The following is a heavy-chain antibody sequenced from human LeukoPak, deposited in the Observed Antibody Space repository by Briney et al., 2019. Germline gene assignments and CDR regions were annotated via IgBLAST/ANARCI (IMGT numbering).Heavy chain of an antibody. V-gene: IGHV4-34*01. CDR1: GGSFSGYY. D-gene: IGHD5-24*01. CDR3: ARGGVRWLQSYPKFDY. J-gene: IGHJ4*02. CDR2: INHSGST. Sequence: SETLSLTCAIYGGSFSGYYWSWIRQPPGKGLEWIGEINHSGSTNYNPSLKSRVTRSVDTSKTQFSLKLSSVSAADTAVYYCARGGVRWLQSYPKFDYWGQGTLVTVSS.